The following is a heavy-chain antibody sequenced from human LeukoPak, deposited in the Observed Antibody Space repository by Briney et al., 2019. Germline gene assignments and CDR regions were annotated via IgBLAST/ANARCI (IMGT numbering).Heavy chain of an antibody. CDR1: GFSFSGYW. J-gene: IGHJ6*02. CDR3: ARAMDV. Sequence: GGSLRLSCAASGFSFSGYWMSWVRQAPGKGLEWVGNINQDGSEKYYVDSAKGRFTISRDNVKNSLYLQMNSLRAEDTAVYYCARAMDVCGQGTTVTVSS. CDR2: INQDGSEK. V-gene: IGHV3-7*03.